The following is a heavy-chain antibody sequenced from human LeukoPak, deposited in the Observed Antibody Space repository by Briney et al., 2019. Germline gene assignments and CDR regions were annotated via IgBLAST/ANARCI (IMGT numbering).Heavy chain of an antibody. J-gene: IGHJ4*02. CDR3: AGLDLGYCSSTSCYNYFDY. V-gene: IGHV1-69*05. D-gene: IGHD2-2*02. Sequence: SVKVSCKASGYTFSSYAISWVRQAPGQGLEWMGGIIPIFGTANYAQKFQGRVTITTDESTSTAYMELSSLRSEDTAVYYCAGLDLGYCSSTSCYNYFDYWGQGTLVTVSS. CDR1: GYTFSSYA. CDR2: IIPIFGTA.